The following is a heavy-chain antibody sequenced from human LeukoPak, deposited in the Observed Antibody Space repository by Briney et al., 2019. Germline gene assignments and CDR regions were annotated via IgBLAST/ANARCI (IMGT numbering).Heavy chain of an antibody. CDR1: GFTVTSTY. V-gene: IGHV3-23*01. CDR2: ISAGGDTT. J-gene: IGHJ4*02. D-gene: IGHD6-25*01. CDR3: AAISYSGTWPVGY. Sequence: GGSLRLSCAASGFTVTSTYMSWVRQAPGEGLEWVSGISAGGDTTYTADSVRGRFTISRDNSNNTLYLQMNILTAEDTAVYYCAAISYSGTWPVGYWGQGILVTVTA.